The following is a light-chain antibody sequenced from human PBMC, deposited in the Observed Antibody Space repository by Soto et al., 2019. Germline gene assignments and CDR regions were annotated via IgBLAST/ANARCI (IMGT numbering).Light chain of an antibody. Sequence: QSVLTQPPSVSGAPGQRVTISCTGSSSNIGAGYDVQWYQQLPGTAPKLLIYGHSNRPSGVPDRFSGSKSGTSASLAISGLQAEDEADYYCQSYDSSLSSRYVFGTGTKVTVL. CDR3: QSYDSSLSSRYV. CDR2: GHS. J-gene: IGLJ1*01. CDR1: SSNIGAGYD. V-gene: IGLV1-40*01.